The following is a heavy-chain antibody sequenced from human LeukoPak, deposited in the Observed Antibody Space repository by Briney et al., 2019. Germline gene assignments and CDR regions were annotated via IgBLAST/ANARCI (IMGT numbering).Heavy chain of an antibody. D-gene: IGHD2-2*02. CDR2: IYYSGST. CDR1: GGSISSYY. V-gene: IGHV4-59*01. Sequence: SETLSLTCTVSGGSISSYYWSWIRQPPGKGLEWTGYIYYSGSTNYNPSLKSRVTISVDTSKNQFSLKLSSVTAADTAVYYCARAVLPAAIRYYYYYYMDVWGKGTTVTVSS. J-gene: IGHJ6*03. CDR3: ARAVLPAAIRYYYYYYMDV.